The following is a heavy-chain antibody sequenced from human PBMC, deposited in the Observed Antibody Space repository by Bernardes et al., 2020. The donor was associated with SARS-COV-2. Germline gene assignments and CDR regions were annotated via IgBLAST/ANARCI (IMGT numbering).Heavy chain of an antibody. Sequence: GGSLRLSCAASGSTFNSYAVHLVRQAPGKGPAWVAVSSYDGNTQYYVDSVKGRFTISRDNSKNTLYLQMNSLRVEDTAVYFCAKDLAWKGLAHSFDYWGQGVLVTVSS. CDR1: GSTFNSYA. V-gene: IGHV3-30*18. J-gene: IGHJ4*02. CDR2: SSYDGNTQ. D-gene: IGHD3-16*01. CDR3: AKDLAWKGLAHSFDY.